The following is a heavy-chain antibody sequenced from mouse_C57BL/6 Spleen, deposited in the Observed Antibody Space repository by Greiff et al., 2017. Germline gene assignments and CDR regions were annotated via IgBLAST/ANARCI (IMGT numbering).Heavy chain of an antibody. V-gene: IGHV1-69*01. CDR3: ARGHYYGSPYWYFDV. Sequence: VQLQQPGAELVMPGASVKLSCKASGYTFTSYWMHWVKQRPGQGLEWIGEIDPSDSYTNYNQKFKGKSTLAVDKSSSTAYMQLSSLTSEDSAVYYGARGHYYGSPYWYFDVWGTGTTVTVSS. CDR1: GYTFTSYW. CDR2: IDPSDSYT. J-gene: IGHJ1*03. D-gene: IGHD1-1*01.